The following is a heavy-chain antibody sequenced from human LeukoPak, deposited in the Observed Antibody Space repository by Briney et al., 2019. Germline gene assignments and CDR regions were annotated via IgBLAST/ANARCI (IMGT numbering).Heavy chain of an antibody. CDR3: ARAPGYGAAYYFDY. CDR2: VSYDGSYK. J-gene: IGHJ4*02. CDR1: GFTFSSYG. V-gene: IGHV3-30*19. D-gene: IGHD1-1*01. Sequence: GGSLRLSCAASGFTFSSYGMHWVRQAPGKGLEWVAVVSYDGSYKYYADSVKGRFTISRDNPKNTLYLQMNGLRAEDTAVYYCARAPGYGAAYYFDYWGQGTLVTVSS.